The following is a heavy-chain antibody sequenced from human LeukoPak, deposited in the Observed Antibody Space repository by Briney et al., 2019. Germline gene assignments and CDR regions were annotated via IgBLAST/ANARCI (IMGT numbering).Heavy chain of an antibody. CDR3: ARDSSGYADY. CDR1: GGSISSGGYY. Sequence: SQTLSLTCTVSGGSISSGGYYWSWIRQHPGKGLEWIGYIYYSGSTYYNPSLKSRVTISVDTSKNQFSLKLSSVTAADAAVYYCARDSSGYADYWGQGTLVTVSS. D-gene: IGHD3-22*01. CDR2: IYYSGST. V-gene: IGHV4-31*03. J-gene: IGHJ4*02.